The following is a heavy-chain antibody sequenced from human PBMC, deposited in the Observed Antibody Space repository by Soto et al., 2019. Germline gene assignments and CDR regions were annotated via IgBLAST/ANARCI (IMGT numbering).Heavy chain of an antibody. Sequence: VPPSETLSLTCTVSGGSISSSSYYWGWIRQPPGKGLEWIGSIYYSGSTYYNPSLKSRVTISVDTSKNQFSLKLSSVTAADTAVYYCARTRATPYGMDVWGQGTTVTVSS. CDR3: ARTRATPYGMDV. V-gene: IGHV4-39*01. D-gene: IGHD2-15*01. CDR1: GGSISSSSYY. CDR2: IYYSGST. J-gene: IGHJ6*02.